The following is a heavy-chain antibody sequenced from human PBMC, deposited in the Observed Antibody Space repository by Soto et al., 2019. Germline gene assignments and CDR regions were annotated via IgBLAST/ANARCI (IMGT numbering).Heavy chain of an antibody. Sequence: PGGSLRLSCAASGFTFSSYAMHWVRQAPGKGLEWVAVIWYDGSNKYYADSVKGRFTISRDNSKNTLYLQMNSLRAEDTAVYYFAREGYYDFWSGPSDAFDIWGQGTMVTVSS. CDR1: GFTFSSYA. V-gene: IGHV3-33*08. CDR3: AREGYYDFWSGPSDAFDI. J-gene: IGHJ3*02. CDR2: IWYDGSNK. D-gene: IGHD3-3*01.